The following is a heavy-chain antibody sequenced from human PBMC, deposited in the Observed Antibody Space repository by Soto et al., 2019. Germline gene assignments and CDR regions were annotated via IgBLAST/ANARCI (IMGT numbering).Heavy chain of an antibody. CDR2: IILPFGTP. CDR1: GGTFSNYA. D-gene: IGHD3-22*01. J-gene: IGHJ3*02. Sequence: ASVKVSCKASGGTFSNYAIAWLRQAPGQGLEWMGGIILPFGTPNYAQKFQGRVTISADESMTTAYMEMSGLTSEDTAVYYCAREYYDSSGPSYDAFDIWGQGTMVTVSS. CDR3: AREYYDSSGPSYDAFDI. V-gene: IGHV1-69*13.